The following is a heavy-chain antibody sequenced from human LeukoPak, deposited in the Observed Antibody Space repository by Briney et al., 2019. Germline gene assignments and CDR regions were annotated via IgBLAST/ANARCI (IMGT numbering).Heavy chain of an antibody. D-gene: IGHD3-22*01. CDR2: INAGNDNT. CDR3: ARVEEYYYDSSGKGWAFDI. J-gene: IGHJ3*02. Sequence: ASVKVSCKASGYTFTSYAMHWVRQAPGQRLEWMGWINAGNDNTKYSQKFQGRVTITRDTSASTAYMELSSLRSEDTAVYYCARVEEYYYDSSGKGWAFDIWGQGTMVTVSS. V-gene: IGHV1-3*01. CDR1: GYTFTSYA.